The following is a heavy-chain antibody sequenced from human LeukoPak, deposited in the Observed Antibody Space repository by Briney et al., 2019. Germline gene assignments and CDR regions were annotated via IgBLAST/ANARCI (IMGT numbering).Heavy chain of an antibody. J-gene: IGHJ3*02. CDR3: ARSVLLWFGELLGVDAFDI. V-gene: IGHV1-2*02. CDR2: INPNSGGT. Sequence: ASVKVSCKASGYTFTGYYMHWVRQAPGQGLEWMGWINPNSGGTNYAQKFQGRVTMTRDTSISTAYMELSRLRSDDTAVYYCARSVLLWFGELLGVDAFDIWGQGTMVTVSP. CDR1: GYTFTGYY. D-gene: IGHD3-10*01.